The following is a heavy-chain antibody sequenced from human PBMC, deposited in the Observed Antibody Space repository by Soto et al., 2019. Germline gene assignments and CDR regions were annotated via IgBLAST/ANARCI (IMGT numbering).Heavy chain of an antibody. D-gene: IGHD2-15*01. J-gene: IGHJ4*02. Sequence: GGSLRLSCAASGFTFSSYAMSWVRQAPGKGLEWVSAISGSGGSTYYADSVKGRFTISRDNSKNTLYLQMNSLRAEDTAVYYSAKATQVVVVAATYPYFDYWGQGTLVTVSS. V-gene: IGHV3-23*01. CDR3: AKATQVVVVAATYPYFDY. CDR2: ISGSGGST. CDR1: GFTFSSYA.